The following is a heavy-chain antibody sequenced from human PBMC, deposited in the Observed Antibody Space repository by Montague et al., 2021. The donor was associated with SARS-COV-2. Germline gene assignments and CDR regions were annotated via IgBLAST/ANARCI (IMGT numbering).Heavy chain of an antibody. CDR2: IHHGGST. V-gene: IGHV4-34*01. CDR1: GGSFSTYS. CDR3: ARLGDGVVPSPILGVGPYYSYYYMDV. Sequence: SETLSLTCAVHGGSFSTYSWNWIRQPPGKGLGWIGEIHHGGSTNYNPSLKSRVTISADTSKDQFSLKLTSVAAADTAVYYCARLGDGVVPSPILGVGPYYSYYYMDVWGKGTTVTVFS. J-gene: IGHJ6*03. D-gene: IGHD3-10*01.